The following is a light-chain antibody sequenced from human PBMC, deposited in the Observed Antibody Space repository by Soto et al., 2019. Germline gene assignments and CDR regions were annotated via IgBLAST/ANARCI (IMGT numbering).Light chain of an antibody. V-gene: IGKV3-20*01. J-gene: IGKJ1*01. Sequence: ESVLTQSPGTLSLSPGDRATLSCRASQSVSSGYLAWYQQKPGQAPRLLVYDASSRATGIPDRFSGSGSGTDFTLIISRLEPEDFAVYYCQQYSRPPWTFGQGTKVDIK. CDR2: DAS. CDR1: QSVSSGY. CDR3: QQYSRPPWT.